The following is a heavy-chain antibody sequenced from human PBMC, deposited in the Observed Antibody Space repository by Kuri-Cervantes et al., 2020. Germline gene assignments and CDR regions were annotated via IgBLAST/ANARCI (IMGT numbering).Heavy chain of an antibody. J-gene: IGHJ4*02. CDR1: GGTFSSYA. CDR3: ARALDYTSPRADFDY. D-gene: IGHD4-11*01. CDR2: IIPIFGTA. V-gene: IGHV1-69*13. Sequence: SVKVSCKASGGTFSSYAISWVRQAPGQGLEWMGGIIPIFGTANYAQKFQGRVTITADESTSTVYMDLSGLRSEDTAVYYCARALDYTSPRADFDYWGQGTLVTVSS.